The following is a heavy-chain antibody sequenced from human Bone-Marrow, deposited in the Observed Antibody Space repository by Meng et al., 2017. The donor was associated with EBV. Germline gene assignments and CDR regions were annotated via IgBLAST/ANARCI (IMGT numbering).Heavy chain of an antibody. J-gene: IGHJ5*02. CDR3: AKGGWSSWFDP. D-gene: IGHD1-26*01. Sequence: GQLWELGGGLVPPGGSLSLSCAASGFTFSSYAMGWVRQCPGKGLEWVSAISGSGGNTYYADSVKGRFTISRDNSKNTVYLQMNSLRAEDTAVHYCAKGGWSSWFDPWGQGTLVTVSS. V-gene: IGHV3-23*01. CDR2: ISGSGGNT. CDR1: GFTFSSYA.